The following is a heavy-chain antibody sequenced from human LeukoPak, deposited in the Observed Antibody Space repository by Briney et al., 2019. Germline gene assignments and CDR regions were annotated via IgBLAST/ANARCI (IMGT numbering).Heavy chain of an antibody. V-gene: IGHV3-23*01. CDR2: ISGSGGST. Sequence: GGSLRLSCAASGFTFSSHGMNWVRQAPGKGLEWVSAISGSGGSTYYADSVKGRFTISRDNSKNTLYLQMNSLRAEDTAVYYCAKDLAMVRGVIILPYFDYWGQGTLVTVSS. CDR3: AKDLAMVRGVIILPYFDY. J-gene: IGHJ4*02. CDR1: GFTFSSHG. D-gene: IGHD3-10*01.